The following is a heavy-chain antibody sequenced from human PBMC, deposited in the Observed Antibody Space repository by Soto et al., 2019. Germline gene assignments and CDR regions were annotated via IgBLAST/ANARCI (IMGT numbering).Heavy chain of an antibody. CDR2: ISGHGGSI. Sequence: VQLLESGGGLVQPGGSLRLSCAASQFTFSSYAMAWVRRTPGKGLEWVAAISGHGGSIYYADSVKGRFTISRDNAKNPLYLQMNSMRAEDTPVYHCAKDSEHNIVGEDFDLWGRGNLVSLSS. V-gene: IGHV3-23*01. J-gene: IGHJ2*01. CDR3: AKDSEHNIVGEDFDL. CDR1: QFTFSSYA. D-gene: IGHD1-20*01.